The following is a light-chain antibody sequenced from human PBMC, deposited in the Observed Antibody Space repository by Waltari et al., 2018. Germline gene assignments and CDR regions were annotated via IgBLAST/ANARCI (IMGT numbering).Light chain of an antibody. CDR3: AAWDDILTAWV. J-gene: IGLJ3*02. CDR1: APNIGGYN. Sequence: QSGLTQSPSATRNPGQSSTTPCSGGAPNIGGYNVYWYQQLPGTAPILHLYREDRRASGVPARFSGSKAVTSAALTICGLRSEDAADYYCAAWDDILTAWVFGGGTKLTVL. CDR2: RED. V-gene: IGLV1-47*01.